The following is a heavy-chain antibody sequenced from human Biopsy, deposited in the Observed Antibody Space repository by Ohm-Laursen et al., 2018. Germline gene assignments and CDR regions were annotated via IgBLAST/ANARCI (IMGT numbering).Heavy chain of an antibody. CDR2: FAPENGRI. D-gene: IGHD3-9*01. J-gene: IGHJ1*01. CDR1: GYSVTELS. CDR3: ATKLTGYFHH. V-gene: IGHV1-24*01. Sequence: ASVKVSCKVSGYSVTELSMHWVRQAPGQGLEWMGGFAPENGRIVYSQKFQGRVTMTEDTSTNTAYMEVWRLRSDDTAVYYCATKLTGYFHHWGQGTLVIVSS.